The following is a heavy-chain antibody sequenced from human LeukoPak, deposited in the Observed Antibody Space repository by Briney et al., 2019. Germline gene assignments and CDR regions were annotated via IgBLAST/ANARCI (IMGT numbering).Heavy chain of an antibody. CDR3: ARADSVPAGDYHYWYMDV. V-gene: IGHV1-2*02. Sequence: ASVKVSCKASGFTLTDYIHWVRQDPRQGLQWMVWIKPNSGDTDYAQKFQGRVTMTRDTSISTGYMELSSLRSDDTAVYSCARADSVPAGDYHYWYMDVWGKGTTVTVSS. CDR1: GFTLTDY. D-gene: IGHD2-2*01. CDR2: IKPNSGDT. J-gene: IGHJ6*03.